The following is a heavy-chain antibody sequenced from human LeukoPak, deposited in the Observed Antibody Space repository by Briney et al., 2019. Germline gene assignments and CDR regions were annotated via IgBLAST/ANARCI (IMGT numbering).Heavy chain of an antibody. J-gene: IGHJ4*02. CDR1: EFIFSSYA. Sequence: GGSLRLSCAASEFIFSSYAMSWVRQAPGKGLEWVSAITGSGDSGDRTYYADSVKGRFSISRDNSKNMLYLQMNSLRAEDTAVYYCAKVAAAGPIDYWGQGTLVTVSS. D-gene: IGHD6-13*01. V-gene: IGHV3-23*01. CDR2: ITGSGDSGDRT. CDR3: AKVAAAGPIDY.